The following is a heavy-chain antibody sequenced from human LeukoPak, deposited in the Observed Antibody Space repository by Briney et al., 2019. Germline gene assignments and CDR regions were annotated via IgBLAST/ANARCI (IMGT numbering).Heavy chain of an antibody. J-gene: IGHJ4*02. D-gene: IGHD2-2*01. CDR1: GFTFSSYS. CDR2: ISSSSDTR. CDR3: ARDREYQLQPLDY. V-gene: IGHV3-48*02. Sequence: PGGSLRLSCAASGFTFSSYSMNWVRQAPGKGLEWISYISSSSDTRYYADSVQGRFTISRDNAKNSLYLQMNSLRDDDTAVYYCARDREYQLQPLDYWGQGTLVTVSS.